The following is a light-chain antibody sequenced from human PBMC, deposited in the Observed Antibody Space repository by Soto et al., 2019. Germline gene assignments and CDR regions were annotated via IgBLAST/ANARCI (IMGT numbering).Light chain of an antibody. CDR2: GNN. CDR3: QSYDSSLSVVV. CDR1: SSNIGAGYD. J-gene: IGLJ2*01. Sequence: QSVLTQPPSVSGAPGQRVTISCTGSSSNIGAGYDVHWYQQLPGTAPKLLIYGNNNRPSGVPDRFSGSKSGTSASLAITGLQAEDEADHYCQSYDSSLSVVVFGGGTKLTVL. V-gene: IGLV1-40*01.